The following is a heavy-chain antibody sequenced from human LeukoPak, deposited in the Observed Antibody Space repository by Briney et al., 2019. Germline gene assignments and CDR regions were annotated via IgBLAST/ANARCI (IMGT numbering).Heavy chain of an antibody. D-gene: IGHD1-14*01. V-gene: IGHV3-30*03. CDR2: ISYDGSNK. Sequence: GETLRLSCAASGFSFSSHGIHWVRQAPGKGLEWVAVISYDGSNKYYADSVKGRFTISRDNSKNTLYLQMNSLRPEDTAVYYCAPGGSLFLGVWGQGTMVIVSS. CDR3: APGGSLFLGV. CDR1: GFSFSSHG. J-gene: IGHJ3*01.